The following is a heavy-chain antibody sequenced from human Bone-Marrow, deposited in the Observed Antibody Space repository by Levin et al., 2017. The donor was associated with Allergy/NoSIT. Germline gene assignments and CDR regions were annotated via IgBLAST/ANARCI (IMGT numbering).Heavy chain of an antibody. Sequence: SETLSLTCTVSGGSISSGSYYWSWIRQPAGKGLEWIGRIYTSGSTNYNPSLKSRVTISVDTSKNQFSLKLSSVTAADTAVYYCAREFYSSSWLSQAYYFDYWGQGTLVTVSS. CDR3: AREFYSSSWLSQAYYFDY. V-gene: IGHV4-61*02. CDR1: GGSISSGSYY. CDR2: IYTSGST. D-gene: IGHD6-13*01. J-gene: IGHJ4*02.